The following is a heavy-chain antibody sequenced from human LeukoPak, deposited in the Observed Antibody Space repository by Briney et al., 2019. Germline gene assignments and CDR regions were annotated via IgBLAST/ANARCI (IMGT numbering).Heavy chain of an antibody. D-gene: IGHD4-17*01. J-gene: IGHJ6*02. Sequence: GGSLRLSCAASGFTFDDYAMHWVRQAPGKGLEWVSGISWNSGSIGYADSVKGRFTISRDNSKNTLYLQMNSLRAEDTAVYYCARDDYGDYVVSYYYYGMDVWGQGTTVTVSS. V-gene: IGHV3-9*01. CDR1: GFTFDDYA. CDR2: ISWNSGSI. CDR3: ARDDYGDYVVSYYYYGMDV.